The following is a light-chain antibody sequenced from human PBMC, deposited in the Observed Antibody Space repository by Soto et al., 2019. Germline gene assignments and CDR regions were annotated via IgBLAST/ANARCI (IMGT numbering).Light chain of an antibody. V-gene: IGKV3-15*01. CDR1: QSVSSN. CDR2: AAS. Sequence: EIVMTQSPATLSVSPGERATLSCRASQSVSSNLAWFQQKPGQAPRLLIYAASTRDTGIPARFSGSGSGTEFTLTISSLQSEDFAVYHCQQYNKWPPTFGQGTKVDVK. J-gene: IGKJ1*01. CDR3: QQYNKWPPT.